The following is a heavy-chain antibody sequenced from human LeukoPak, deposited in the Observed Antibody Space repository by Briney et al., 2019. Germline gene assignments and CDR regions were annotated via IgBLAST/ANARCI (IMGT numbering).Heavy chain of an antibody. Sequence: GGSLRLSCAASGFTFSNYWMHWVRQVPGKALLWVSLINSDGSSTSYADSVKGRFTISRDNAKSALFLQMNSLRAEDTAVYYCARDRGNVDYWGQGTLVTVSS. J-gene: IGHJ4*02. CDR2: INSDGSST. V-gene: IGHV3-74*01. CDR3: ARDRGNVDY. CDR1: GFTFSNYW.